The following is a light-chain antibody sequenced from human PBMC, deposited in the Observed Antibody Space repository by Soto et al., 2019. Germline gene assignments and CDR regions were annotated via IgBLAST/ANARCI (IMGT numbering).Light chain of an antibody. V-gene: IGLV2-8*01. CDR2: EVS. CDR3: QSYDSSLSGSV. CDR1: SSDVGGYNY. J-gene: IGLJ1*01. Sequence: LTQPPSASGSFGQSVTISCTGTSSDVGGYNYVSWYQQHPGKAPKLMIYEVSERPSGVPDRFSGSKSGNTASLTVSGLQADDEADYYCQSYDSSLSGSVFGTGTKVTVL.